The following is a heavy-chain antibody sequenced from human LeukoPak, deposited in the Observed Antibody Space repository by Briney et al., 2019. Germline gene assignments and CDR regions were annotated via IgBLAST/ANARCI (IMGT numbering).Heavy chain of an antibody. V-gene: IGHV4-39*01. Sequence: SETLSLTCTVSGGSIMSSSSYWGWIRQSPGEGLEWVGCIFYTGSTNYNPSLKSQVTISVDTSNNQFSLRLSSVTAADTAVYYCARLPTEVIVPKGHDYWGQGTLVAVSS. CDR2: IFYTGST. CDR1: GGSIMSSSSY. J-gene: IGHJ4*02. CDR3: ARLPTEVIVPKGHDY. D-gene: IGHD2-21*01.